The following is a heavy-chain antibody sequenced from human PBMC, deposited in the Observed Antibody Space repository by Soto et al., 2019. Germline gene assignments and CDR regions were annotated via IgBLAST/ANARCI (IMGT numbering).Heavy chain of an antibody. Sequence: SGPTLVNPTQTLTLICTFSGFSLSTTGMCVVWIRQPPGEALEWLARIDGDDAKYYNTSLEARLTISKDTSKNQVVLTMTNVDLMDTATYYCASGGDTTSSFDYWGHGTLVTVSS. J-gene: IGHJ4*01. CDR2: IDGDDAK. D-gene: IGHD3-16*01. V-gene: IGHV2-70*11. CDR3: ASGGDTTSSFDY. CDR1: GFSLSTTGMC.